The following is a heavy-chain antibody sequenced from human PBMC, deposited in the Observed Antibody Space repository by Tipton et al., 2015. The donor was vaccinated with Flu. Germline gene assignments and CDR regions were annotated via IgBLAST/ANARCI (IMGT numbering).Heavy chain of an antibody. CDR2: IYSGGST. CDR3: AAGCSGGSRYRDAFDI. D-gene: IGHD2-15*01. Sequence: SLRLSCAASGFTVSSNYMSWVRQAPGKGLEWVSVIYSGGSTYYADSVKGRFTISRDNSKNTLYLQMNSLRAEDTAVYYCAAGCSGGSRYRDAFDIWGQGTMVTVSS. V-gene: IGHV3-53*01. J-gene: IGHJ3*02. CDR1: GFTVSSNY.